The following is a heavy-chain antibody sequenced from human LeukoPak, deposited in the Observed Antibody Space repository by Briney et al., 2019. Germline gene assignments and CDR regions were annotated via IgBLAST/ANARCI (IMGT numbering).Heavy chain of an antibody. CDR3: ARGRWYFDY. D-gene: IGHD2-15*01. CDR2: IYYSGST. J-gene: IGHJ4*02. V-gene: IGHV4-31*03. CDR1: GGSITTGAYY. Sequence: SETLSLTCTVSGGSITTGAYYWSWIRQHPGKGLEWIGYIYYSGSTYYNPSPKRRVTISVDTSKNHFSLKLSSVTAADTAVYYCARGRWYFDYWGQGTLVTVSS.